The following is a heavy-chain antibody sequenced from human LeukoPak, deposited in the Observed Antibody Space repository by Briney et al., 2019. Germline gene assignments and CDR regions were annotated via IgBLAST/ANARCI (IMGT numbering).Heavy chain of an antibody. Sequence: PGGSLRLSCAASGFTFTNYWMSWVRQAPGKGLEWVANIKQDGSEKYYVDSVKGRFSISRDNAKNSLYLQMNSLRAEDTAVYYCASDDYGGTRYWGQGTLVTVSS. D-gene: IGHD4/OR15-4a*01. V-gene: IGHV3-7*01. CDR3: ASDDYGGTRY. J-gene: IGHJ4*02. CDR2: IKQDGSEK. CDR1: GFTFTNYW.